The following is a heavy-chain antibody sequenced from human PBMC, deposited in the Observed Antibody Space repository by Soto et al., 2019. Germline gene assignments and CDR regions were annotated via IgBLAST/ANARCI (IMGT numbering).Heavy chain of an antibody. CDR2: IIPIFGTA. V-gene: IGHV1-69*01. D-gene: IGHD3-3*01. CDR3: ARDGFWSGYYNRGGFDP. Sequence: QVQLVQSGAEVKKTGSSVKVSCKASGGTFSSYAISWVRQAPGQGLEWMGGIIPIFGTANYAQKFQGRVTITADESTSTDYMELSSLRSEDTAVYYCARDGFWSGYYNRGGFDPWGQGTLVTVSS. CDR1: GGTFSSYA. J-gene: IGHJ5*02.